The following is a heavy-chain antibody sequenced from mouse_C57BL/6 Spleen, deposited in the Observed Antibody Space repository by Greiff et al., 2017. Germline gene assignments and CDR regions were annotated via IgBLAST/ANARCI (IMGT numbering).Heavy chain of an antibody. CDR3: ARGTDYYGSSSEIAY. D-gene: IGHD1-1*01. J-gene: IGHJ3*01. V-gene: IGHV1-82*01. CDR2: IYPGDGDT. CDR1: GYAFSSSW. Sequence: QVQLQQSGPELVKPGASVKISCKASGYAFSSSWMNWVKQRPGKGLEWIGRIYPGDGDTKYNGKFKGKATLTADKSSSTAYMQLSSLTSEDSAVYFFARGTDYYGSSSEIAYWGQGTLVTVSA.